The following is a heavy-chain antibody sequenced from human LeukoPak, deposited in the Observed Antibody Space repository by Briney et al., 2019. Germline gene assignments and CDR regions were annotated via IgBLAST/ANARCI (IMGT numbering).Heavy chain of an antibody. CDR1: GFTFSSYA. Sequence: GGSLRLSCAASGFTFSSYAMSWVRQAPGKGLEWVSAISGNGGTTYYADSVKGRFTISRDNSKNTLYLQMNSLRAEDTAVYYCAKVYLTYYDFWSGYSRAEYFQHWGQGTLVTVSS. CDR2: ISGNGGTT. D-gene: IGHD3-3*01. V-gene: IGHV3-23*01. J-gene: IGHJ1*01. CDR3: AKVYLTYYDFWSGYSRAEYFQH.